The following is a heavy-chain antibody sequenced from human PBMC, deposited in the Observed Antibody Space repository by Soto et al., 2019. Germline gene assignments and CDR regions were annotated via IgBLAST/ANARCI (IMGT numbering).Heavy chain of an antibody. CDR3: ARGRISQGLVRPFDS. J-gene: IGHJ4*02. CDR1: VTGYY. V-gene: IGHV4-34*01. Sequence: VTGYYMQWVRQAPGQGLEWIGEINHSGSTKYNPSLRSRVTISVDTPKTLFPLKLRFVTAGDRAVYYCARGRISQGLVRPFDSGGQGTLVTVSS. D-gene: IGHD6-19*01. CDR2: INHSGST.